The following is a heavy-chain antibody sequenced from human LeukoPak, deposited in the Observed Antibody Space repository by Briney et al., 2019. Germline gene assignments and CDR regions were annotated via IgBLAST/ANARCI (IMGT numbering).Heavy chain of an antibody. CDR3: ARYSSRYYYDSSYGVENAFDI. V-gene: IGHV4-59*01. Sequence: PSETLSLTCTVSNGSISSYYWSWIRQPPGKGLEYIGYIFYTGSTNYNPSLKSRVTISVDTSKNQFSLKLSSVTAADTAVYYCARYSSRYYYDSSYGVENAFDIWGQGTMVAVSS. CDR1: NGSISSYY. J-gene: IGHJ3*02. CDR2: IFYTGST. D-gene: IGHD3-22*01.